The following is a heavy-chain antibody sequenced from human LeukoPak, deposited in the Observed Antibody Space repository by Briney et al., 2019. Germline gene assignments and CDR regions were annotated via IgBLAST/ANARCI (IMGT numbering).Heavy chain of an antibody. Sequence: GGSLRLSCSASGFTFSTYPMHWVRQGPGKGLEWLSLISGDGATTYYADSVKGRFTISRDNIKNSLYLQMNSLRTEDTALYYCAKDYYWGQGTLVTVSS. V-gene: IGHV3-43*02. CDR2: ISGDGATT. J-gene: IGHJ4*02. CDR3: AKDYY. CDR1: GFTFSTYP.